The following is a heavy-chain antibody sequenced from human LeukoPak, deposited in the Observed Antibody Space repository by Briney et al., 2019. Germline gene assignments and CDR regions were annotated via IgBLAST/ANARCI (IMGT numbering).Heavy chain of an antibody. CDR2: ISAYNGNT. D-gene: IGHD1-20*01. V-gene: IGHV1-18*01. Sequence: ASVKVSCKASGYTFTSYGISWVRQAPGQGLEWMGWISAYNGNTNYAQKLQGRVAMTTDTSTSTAYMELRSLRSDDTAVYYCARRTLTGTMGDYWGQGTLVTVSS. CDR1: GYTFTSYG. J-gene: IGHJ4*02. CDR3: ARRTLTGTMGDY.